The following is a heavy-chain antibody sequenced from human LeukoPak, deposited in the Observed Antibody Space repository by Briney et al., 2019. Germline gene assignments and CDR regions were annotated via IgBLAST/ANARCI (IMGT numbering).Heavy chain of an antibody. Sequence: GGSMRLSCAASGFTFSNFAMHWVRQAPGKGLEWVAVISYDGDNEYYADSVKGQFTISRDNSKDRLYLQMNSLRPEDTAMYYCARVRGGRSWYYYGMDVWGRGTTVTVSS. CDR2: ISYDGDNE. J-gene: IGHJ6*02. V-gene: IGHV3-30-3*01. CDR1: GFTFSNFA. CDR3: ARVRGGRSWYYYGMDV. D-gene: IGHD3-16*01.